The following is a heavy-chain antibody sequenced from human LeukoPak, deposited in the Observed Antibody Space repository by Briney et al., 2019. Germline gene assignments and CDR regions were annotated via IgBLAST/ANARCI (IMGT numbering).Heavy chain of an antibody. CDR3: VKDVTGTYSGDF. CDR1: GFTVSSNY. J-gene: IGHJ4*02. D-gene: IGHD1-26*01. V-gene: IGHV3-64D*09. Sequence: GGSLRLSCAASGFTVSSNYMNWVRQAPGKGLEYVSAISSNGGSTYYADSVKGRFTISRDNSKNTLYLQMSSLRPEDTAVYYCVKDVTGTYSGDFWGQGTLVTVSS. CDR2: ISSNGGST.